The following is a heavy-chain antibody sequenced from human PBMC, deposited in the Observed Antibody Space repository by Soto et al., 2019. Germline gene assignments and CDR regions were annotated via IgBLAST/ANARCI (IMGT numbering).Heavy chain of an antibody. CDR3: ARDDVLCDDGRCYGVRLDV. D-gene: IGHD2-15*01. CDR2: IQNVGPT. J-gene: IGHJ6*04. V-gene: IGHV3-66*01. Sequence: EVQLVESGGGLVQPGGSLRLSCAASGFTVSSKYMSWVRQAPGKGLEWVSLIQNVGPTYYVDSVKGRFTISRYTSENTVHLQIDSLRAVYMAVYYWARDDVLCDDGRCYGVRLDVWGKGTTVTVSS. CDR1: GFTVSSKY.